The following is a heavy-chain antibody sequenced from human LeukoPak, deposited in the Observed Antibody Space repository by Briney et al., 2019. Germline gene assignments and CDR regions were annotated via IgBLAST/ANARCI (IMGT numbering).Heavy chain of an antibody. CDR2: ISWNSGSI. Sequence: PGRSLRLSCAASGFTFDDYAMHWVRQAPGKGLEWVSGISWNSGSIGYADSVKGRFTISRDNAKNSLYLQMNSLRAEDTALYYCAKGAQGGLFLHFDYWGQGTLVTVSS. V-gene: IGHV3-9*01. CDR1: GFTFDDYA. D-gene: IGHD3-16*01. CDR3: AKGAQGGLFLHFDY. J-gene: IGHJ4*02.